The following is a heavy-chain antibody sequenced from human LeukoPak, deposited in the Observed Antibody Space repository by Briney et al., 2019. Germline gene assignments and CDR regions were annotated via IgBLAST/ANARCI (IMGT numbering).Heavy chain of an antibody. V-gene: IGHV4-34*01. J-gene: IGHJ6*03. CDR1: GGSFSDYY. D-gene: IGHD3-22*01. Sequence: SETLSLTCAVYGGSFSDYYWNWIRQPPGKGLEWIGEINHSGSTNYNPSLKSRVTMSVDTFKNQFSLTLSSVTAADTAVYYCARVLSNTYYYDSSGYHYYYMDVWGKGTTVTVSS. CDR3: ARVLSNTYYYDSSGYHYYYMDV. CDR2: INHSGST.